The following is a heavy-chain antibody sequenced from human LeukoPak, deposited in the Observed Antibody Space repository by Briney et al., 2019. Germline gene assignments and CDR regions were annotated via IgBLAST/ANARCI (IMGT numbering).Heavy chain of an antibody. CDR1: GFTFNRYS. CDR3: ARGYYGDYVPFDY. CDR2: ISSSGSTI. Sequence: GGSLRLSCAASGFTFNRYSMNWVRQAPGKGLDWVSYISSSGSTIYYADSVKGRLTISRDNAKNSLYLQMNSLRDEDTAVYYCARGYYGDYVPFDYWGQGTLVTVSS. J-gene: IGHJ4*02. V-gene: IGHV3-48*02. D-gene: IGHD4-17*01.